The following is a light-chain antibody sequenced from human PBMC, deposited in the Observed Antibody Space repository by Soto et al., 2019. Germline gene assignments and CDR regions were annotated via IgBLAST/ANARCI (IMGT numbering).Light chain of an antibody. CDR2: EVS. CDR1: SSDVGGYNY. V-gene: IGLV2-14*01. Sequence: QSALTQPASVSGSPGQSITISCTGTSSDVGGYNYVSWYQQHPGKAPKLMIYEVSNRPSGVSNRFSGSKSGNTASLTICGLQAEDEADYYCSSYTSSSTLYVFGTGTKLTVL. CDR3: SSYTSSSTLYV. J-gene: IGLJ1*01.